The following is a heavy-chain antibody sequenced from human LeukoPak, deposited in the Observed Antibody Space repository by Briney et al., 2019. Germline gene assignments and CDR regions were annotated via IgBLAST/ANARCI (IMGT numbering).Heavy chain of an antibody. CDR1: VYTFTGYY. Sequence: ASVTVSCKASVYTFTGYYMHWARQAPGQGLEWMGWINPNSGGTNYAQNFQGRVTMTRDTSISTAYMELSRLRSDDTAVYYCARDGTYYDFWSGYPTTFDYWGQGTLVTVSS. CDR2: INPNSGGT. CDR3: ARDGTYYDFWSGYPTTFDY. J-gene: IGHJ4*02. V-gene: IGHV1-2*02. D-gene: IGHD3-3*01.